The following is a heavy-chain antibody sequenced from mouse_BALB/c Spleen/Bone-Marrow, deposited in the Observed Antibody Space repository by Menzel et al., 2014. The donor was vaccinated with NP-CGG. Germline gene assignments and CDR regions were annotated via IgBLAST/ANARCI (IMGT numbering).Heavy chain of an antibody. CDR2: INPGSSTI. CDR1: GFDFSRYW. V-gene: IGHV4-2*02. Sequence: EVNVVESGGGLVQPGGSLNLSCAASGFDFSRYWMSWARQAPGKGQEWIGEINPGSSTINYTPSLKDKFIISRDNAKNTLYLQMSKVISEDTALYYCARQTGTGAMDYWGQGTSVTVSS. D-gene: IGHD4-1*01. J-gene: IGHJ4*01. CDR3: ARQTGTGAMDY.